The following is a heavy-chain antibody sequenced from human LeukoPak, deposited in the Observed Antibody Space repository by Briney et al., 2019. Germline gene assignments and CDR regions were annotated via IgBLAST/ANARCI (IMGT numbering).Heavy chain of an antibody. CDR3: ARLYSAHNWFDP. Sequence: KPSETLSLTCAVYGGSFSGYYWSWIRQPPGKGLEWIGEINHSGSTTYNPSLESRVTLSVDTSQNQFSLKLSSVTAADTAVYYTARLYSAHNWFDPWSQGTLVTVSS. CDR2: INHSGST. D-gene: IGHD2-15*01. V-gene: IGHV4-34*01. CDR1: GGSFSGYY. J-gene: IGHJ5*02.